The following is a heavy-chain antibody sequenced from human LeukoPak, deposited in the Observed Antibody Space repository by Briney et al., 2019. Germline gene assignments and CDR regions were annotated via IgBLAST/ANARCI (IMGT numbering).Heavy chain of an antibody. V-gene: IGHV3-33*06. CDR1: GFTFSSYG. Sequence: PGGSLRLYCAASGFTFSSYGMHWVRQAPGKGLEWVAVIWYDGSNKYYADSVKGRFTISRDNSKNTLYLQMNSLRAEDTAVYYCAKDRSTGSNWFDPWGQGTLVTVSS. CDR3: AKDRSTGSNWFDP. J-gene: IGHJ5*02. CDR2: IWYDGSNK. D-gene: IGHD3-9*01.